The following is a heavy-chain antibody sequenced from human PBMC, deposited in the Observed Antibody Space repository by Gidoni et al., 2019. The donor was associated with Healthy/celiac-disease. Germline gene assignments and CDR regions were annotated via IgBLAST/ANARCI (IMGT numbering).Heavy chain of an antibody. D-gene: IGHD3-16*01. CDR3: AKQPWYDYVWGSYYVD. J-gene: IGHJ4*02. CDR1: GFTFSNYA. V-gene: IGHV3-23*01. CDR2: SSGSGGST. Sequence: EVQLLEAGGGLVQPGGSLRLSCAASGFTFSNYALSWVRQAPGKGLEWVSASSGSGGSTYYADSVKGRFNISRDNSKNTLYLQMNSLRAEDTAVYYCAKQPWYDYVWGSYYVDWGQGTLVTVSS.